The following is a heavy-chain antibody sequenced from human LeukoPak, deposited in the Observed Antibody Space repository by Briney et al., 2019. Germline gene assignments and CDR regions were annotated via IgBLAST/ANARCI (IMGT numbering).Heavy chain of an antibody. CDR2: INHSGST. V-gene: IGHV4-34*01. Sequence: PSETLSLTCAVYGGSFSGYYWSWIRQPPGKGLEWIGEINHSGSTNYNPSLKRRVTISVETSKNQFSLKLSSVTAADTAVYYCARRYGSGSYYKGKIFDYWGQGTLVTVSS. J-gene: IGHJ4*02. CDR3: ARRYGSGSYYKGKIFDY. D-gene: IGHD3-10*01. CDR1: GGSFSGYY.